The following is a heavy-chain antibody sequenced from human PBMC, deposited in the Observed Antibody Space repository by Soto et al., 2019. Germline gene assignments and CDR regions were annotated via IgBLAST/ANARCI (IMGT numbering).Heavy chain of an antibody. J-gene: IGHJ4*02. CDR2: IWNDGSNK. CDR3: ARERYTSSSAVDY. D-gene: IGHD6-6*01. V-gene: IGHV3-33*01. CDR1: GYTFSSYG. Sequence: QVQLVESGGGVVQPGRSLRLSCAASGYTFSSYGMQWVRQAPGKGLEWVAVIWNDGSNKYYADSVKGRFTISRDNSKNTLYLQMNSLRAEDTAVDYCARERYTSSSAVDYWGQGTLVTVSS.